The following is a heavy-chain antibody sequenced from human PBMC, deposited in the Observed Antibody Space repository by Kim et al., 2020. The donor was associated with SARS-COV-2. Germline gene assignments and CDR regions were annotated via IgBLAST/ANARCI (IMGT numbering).Heavy chain of an antibody. Sequence: GGSLRLSCAASGFTFKSYAMSWVRQAPGKGLEWVSAISGSGGSTYYADSVKGRFTISRDNSKNTLYLQMNSLRAEDTAVYYCAKVSWVGSWLPYYYYYGVDVWGQGTTVTVSS. V-gene: IGHV3-23*01. CDR3: AKVSWVGSWLPYYYYYGVDV. CDR1: GFTFKSYA. D-gene: IGHD6-13*01. J-gene: IGHJ6*02. CDR2: ISGSGGST.